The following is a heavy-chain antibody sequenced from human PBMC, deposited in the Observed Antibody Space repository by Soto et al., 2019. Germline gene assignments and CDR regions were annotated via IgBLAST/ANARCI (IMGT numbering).Heavy chain of an antibody. D-gene: IGHD3-22*01. Sequence: ASVKVSCKASGGTFSSYAISWVRQAPGQGLEWMGGIIPIFGTANYAQKFQGRVTITADESTSTAYMELSSLRSEDTAVYYCAREGSSSDHSGSFDPWGQGTLVTVSS. V-gene: IGHV1-69*13. J-gene: IGHJ5*02. CDR1: GGTFSSYA. CDR2: IIPIFGTA. CDR3: AREGSSSDHSGSFDP.